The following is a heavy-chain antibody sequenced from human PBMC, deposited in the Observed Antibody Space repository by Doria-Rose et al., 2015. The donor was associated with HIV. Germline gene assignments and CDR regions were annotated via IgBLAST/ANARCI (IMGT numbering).Heavy chain of an antibody. CDR3: AKAPIIGPKYYFYMDV. CDR2: ISWDSGAK. D-gene: IGHD3-3*01. Sequence: EVQLVESGGGLVQPGRSLRLSCVGSGFSLESYAMHWVRLAPGNGLAWVAGISWDSGAKVNADSVKGRFTISRVNAKKSVYLEMRSLRPEDTAFYYCAKAPIIGPKYYFYMDVWGKGTSVAVSS. CDR1: GFSLESYA. V-gene: IGHV3-9*01. J-gene: IGHJ6*03.